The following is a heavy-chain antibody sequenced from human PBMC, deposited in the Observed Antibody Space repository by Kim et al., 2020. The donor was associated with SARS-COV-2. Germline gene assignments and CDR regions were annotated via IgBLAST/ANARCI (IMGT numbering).Heavy chain of an antibody. V-gene: IGHV3-13*04. D-gene: IGHD5-18*01. Sequence: GGSLRLSCAASGFTFSSYDMHWVRQATGKGLEWVSAIGTAGDTYYPGSVKGRFTISRENAKNSLYLQMNSLRAGDTAVYYCARELIPPGYSYGSGYYGMDVWGQGTTVTVSS. CDR3: ARELIPPGYSYGSGYYGMDV. CDR2: IGTAGDT. J-gene: IGHJ6*02. CDR1: GFTFSSYD.